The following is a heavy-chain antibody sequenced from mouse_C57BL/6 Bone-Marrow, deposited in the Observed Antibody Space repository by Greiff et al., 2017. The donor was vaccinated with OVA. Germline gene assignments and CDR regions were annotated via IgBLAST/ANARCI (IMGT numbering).Heavy chain of an antibody. J-gene: IGHJ4*01. Sequence: QVQLKQSGPGLVQPSQSLSITCTVSGFSLTSYGVHWVRQSPGKGLEWLGVIWSGGSTDYNAAFISRLSISKDNSKSQVFFKMNSLQADDTAIYYCARVPDGYYFYYYAMDYWGQGTSVTVSS. CDR1: GFSLTSYG. V-gene: IGHV2-2*01. CDR2: IWSGGST. CDR3: ARVPDGYYFYYYAMDY. D-gene: IGHD2-3*01.